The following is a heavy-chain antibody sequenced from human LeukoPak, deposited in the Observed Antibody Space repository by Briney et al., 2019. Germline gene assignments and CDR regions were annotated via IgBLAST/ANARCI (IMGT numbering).Heavy chain of an antibody. V-gene: IGHV3-33*08. CDR3: ARSAIEYSSSFLGGIDY. CDR2: IWYDGSNK. J-gene: IGHJ4*02. Sequence: PGGSLRLSCAASGFTFSSYGMHWVRQAPGKGLEWVAVIWYDGSNKYYADSVKGRFTISRDNSKNTLYLQMNSLRAEDTAVYSCARSAIEYSSSFLGGIDYWGQGTLVTVSS. CDR1: GFTFSSYG. D-gene: IGHD6-6*01.